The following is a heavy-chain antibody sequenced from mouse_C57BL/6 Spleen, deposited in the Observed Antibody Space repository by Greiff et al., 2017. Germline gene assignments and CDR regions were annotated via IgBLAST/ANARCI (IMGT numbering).Heavy chain of an antibody. Sequence: EVQLVESGGGLVQPKGSLKLSCAASGFTFNTYAMHWVRQAPGKGLEWVARIRSKSSNYATYYADSVKDRFTISRDDSQSMLYLQMNNLKTEDTSMYYCVRDEIYYDYPLFAYWGQGTLVTVSA. J-gene: IGHJ3*01. CDR1: GFTFNTYA. V-gene: IGHV10-3*01. D-gene: IGHD2-4*01. CDR3: VRDEIYYDYPLFAY. CDR2: IRSKSSNYAT.